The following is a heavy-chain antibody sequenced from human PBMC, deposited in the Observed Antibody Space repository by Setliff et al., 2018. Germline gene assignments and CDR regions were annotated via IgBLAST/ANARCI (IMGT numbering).Heavy chain of an antibody. D-gene: IGHD1-26*01. J-gene: IGHJ3*02. CDR1: GGSMSNYF. Sequence: SETLSLTCSVAGGSMSNYFWSWVRRPPGKGLEWIGFISSGGSTIYSPSLKSRVTISVDTSKNQFSLKLSSVTAADTAVYYCARRIVGAVDGFDIWGQGTMVTGS. CDR3: ARRIVGAVDGFDI. CDR2: ISSGGST. V-gene: IGHV4-59*08.